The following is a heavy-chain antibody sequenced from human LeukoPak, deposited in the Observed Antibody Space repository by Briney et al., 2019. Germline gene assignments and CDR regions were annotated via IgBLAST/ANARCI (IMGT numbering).Heavy chain of an antibody. CDR2: IWFDGSNK. V-gene: IGHV3-33*06. Sequence: GGSLRLSCAASGFTFSSYGMHWVRQAPGKGLEWVAVIWFDGSNKYYADSVKGRFTISRGNSKNTLYLQMNSLRAEDTAVYYCAKDGDTNYAFDIWGQGTMVTVSS. J-gene: IGHJ3*02. CDR1: GFTFSSYG. D-gene: IGHD2-8*01. CDR3: AKDGDTNYAFDI.